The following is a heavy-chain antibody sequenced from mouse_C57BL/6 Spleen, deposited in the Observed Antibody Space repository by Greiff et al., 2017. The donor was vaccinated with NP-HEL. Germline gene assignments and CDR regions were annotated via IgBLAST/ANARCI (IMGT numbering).Heavy chain of an antibody. J-gene: IGHJ4*01. D-gene: IGHD2-4*01. CDR1: GFTFSSYA. CDR3: AREGITTNAMDD. CDR2: ISDGGSYT. V-gene: IGHV5-4*01. Sequence: EVKLMESGGGLVKPGGSLKLSCAASGFTFSSYAMSWVRQTPEKRLEWVATISDGGSYTYYPDNVKGRFTISRDNAKNNLYLQMSHLKSEDTAMYYCAREGITTNAMDDWGQGTSVTVSS.